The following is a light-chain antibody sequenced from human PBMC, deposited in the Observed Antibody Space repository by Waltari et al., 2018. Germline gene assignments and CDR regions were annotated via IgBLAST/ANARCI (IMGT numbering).Light chain of an antibody. CDR2: GAS. CDR3: HQRSNRPWT. V-gene: IGKV3-11*01. CDR1: QRVSSF. J-gene: IGKJ1*01. Sequence: EIVLTQSPATLSLSPGERATLSCRASQRVSSFSAWYQQKPGQAPRLLIYGASNRATGIPARFSGSGSGTDFTLTISSLEPEDFAVYYCHQRSNRPWTFGQGTKVEIK.